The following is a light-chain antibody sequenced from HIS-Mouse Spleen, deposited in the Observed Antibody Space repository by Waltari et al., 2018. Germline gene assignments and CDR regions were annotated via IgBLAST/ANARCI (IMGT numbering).Light chain of an antibody. CDR1: QGISRY. V-gene: IGKV1-9*01. CDR2: AAS. Sequence: DIQLTQSPSFLSASVGDRVTITCLTSQGISRYLSWYQQKPGKAPKLLIYAASTLQSGVPSRFSGSGSGTEFTLTISSLTPEDFATYYCQQLNSYPTTFGQGTKVEI. CDR3: QQLNSYPTT. J-gene: IGKJ1*01.